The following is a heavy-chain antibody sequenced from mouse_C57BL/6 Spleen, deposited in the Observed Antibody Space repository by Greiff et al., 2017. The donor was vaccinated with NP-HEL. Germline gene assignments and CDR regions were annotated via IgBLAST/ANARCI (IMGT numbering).Heavy chain of an antibody. Sequence: EVLLVESGGGLVKPGGSLKLSCAASGFTFSDYGMHWVRQAPEKGLEWVAYISSGSSTIYYADTVKGRFTISRDNAKNTLFLQMTSLRSEDTAMYYCARPKGYDYDEGAWFAYWGQGTLVTVSA. J-gene: IGHJ3*01. CDR2: ISSGSSTI. V-gene: IGHV5-17*01. CDR1: GFTFSDYG. CDR3: ARPKGYDYDEGAWFAY. D-gene: IGHD2-4*01.